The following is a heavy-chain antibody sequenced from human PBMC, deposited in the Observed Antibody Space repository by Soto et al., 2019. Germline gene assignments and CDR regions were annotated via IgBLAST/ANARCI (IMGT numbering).Heavy chain of an antibody. CDR3: ARDQYVFDY. V-gene: IGHV3-11*05. CDR1: GFAFSDYY. Sequence: VQLVQSGGGLVKPGGSLTLSCAASGFAFSDYYMTWIRQAPGKGLEWISSLSNSGTYTNYADSVKGRFITSRDNAKNSLFLHLNGLRAEDTDVYFCARDQYVFDYWGQGALVTVSS. D-gene: IGHD3-16*01. CDR2: LSNSGTYT. J-gene: IGHJ4*02.